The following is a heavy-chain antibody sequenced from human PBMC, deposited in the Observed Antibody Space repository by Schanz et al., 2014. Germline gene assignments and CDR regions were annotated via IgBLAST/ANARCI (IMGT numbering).Heavy chain of an antibody. CDR2: IIPVLNIA. CDR1: GGTFSSYT. J-gene: IGHJ4*02. V-gene: IGHV1-69*02. Sequence: QVQLVQSEAEVKKPGSSVKVSCKASGGTFSSYTISWVRQAPGQGLEWMGKIIPVLNIATYAQRFQGRVSITADTSTNTAYMELSSLTSEDTAVYYCASSGAGYSSSWDFDYWGQGTLVTVSS. D-gene: IGHD6-13*01. CDR3: ASSGAGYSSSWDFDY.